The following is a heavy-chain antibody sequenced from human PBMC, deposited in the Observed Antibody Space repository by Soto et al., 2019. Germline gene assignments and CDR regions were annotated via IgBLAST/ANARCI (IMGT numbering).Heavy chain of an antibody. Sequence: EVQLLESGGGLVQPGGSLRLSCAASGFTFSSCAMSWVRQAPGKGLEWVSAISGSGGSTYYADSVKGRFTISRDNSKNTLYLQMNSLRAEDTAVYYCAKGRGYCSSTSCYAGSDYWGQGTLVTVSS. J-gene: IGHJ4*02. D-gene: IGHD2-2*01. CDR3: AKGRGYCSSTSCYAGSDY. CDR1: GFTFSSCA. V-gene: IGHV3-23*01. CDR2: ISGSGGST.